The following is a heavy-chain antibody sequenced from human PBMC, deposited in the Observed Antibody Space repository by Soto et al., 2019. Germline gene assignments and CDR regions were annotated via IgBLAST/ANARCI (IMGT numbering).Heavy chain of an antibody. J-gene: IGHJ4*02. Sequence: GGSLRLSCAASGFTVSSNYMSWVRQTPGKGLEWVSVIYSGGSTYYADSVKGRFTISRDNSENTLYLQMNSLRAEDTAVYYCARTCSGGTCSFDYWGQGTLVTISS. CDR3: ARTCSGGTCSFDY. CDR1: GFTVSSNY. CDR2: IYSGGST. D-gene: IGHD2-15*01. V-gene: IGHV3-66*01.